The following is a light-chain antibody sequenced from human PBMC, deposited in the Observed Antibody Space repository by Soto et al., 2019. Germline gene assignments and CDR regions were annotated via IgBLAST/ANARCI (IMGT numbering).Light chain of an antibody. Sequence: QSALTQPASVSGSPGQSITVSCTGTASDIGSYDYVSWYQHHPGKAPKLLIYEVTNRPSGVSNRFSGSKSDYTAYLTISGLQAEEEGHDYCASYTGSTNRWVCVGGTKLTVL. J-gene: IGLJ3*02. CDR1: ASDIGSYDY. CDR3: ASYTGSTNRWV. CDR2: EVT. V-gene: IGLV2-14*01.